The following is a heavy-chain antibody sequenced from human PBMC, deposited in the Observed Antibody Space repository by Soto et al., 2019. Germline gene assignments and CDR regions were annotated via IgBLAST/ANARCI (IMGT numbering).Heavy chain of an antibody. Sequence: GGSLRLSCAASGFTFSSYWMQWVRQAPGKGLVWVSRINSDGSSTSYADSVKGRFTISRDNAKNTLYLQMNSLRAEDTAVYYCARGTISGTYYYDSSGYYSDYWGQGTLV. CDR3: ARGTISGTYYYDSSGYYSDY. V-gene: IGHV3-74*01. CDR2: INSDGSST. J-gene: IGHJ4*02. CDR1: GFTFSSYW. D-gene: IGHD3-22*01.